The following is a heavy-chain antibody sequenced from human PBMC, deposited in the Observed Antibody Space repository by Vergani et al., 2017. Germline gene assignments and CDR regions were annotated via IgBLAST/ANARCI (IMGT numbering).Heavy chain of an antibody. J-gene: IGHJ4*02. D-gene: IGHD2-2*01. V-gene: IGHV1-2*02. Sequence: QVQLVQSGAEVKKPGASVKVSCKASGYTFTDYFMHWVRQAPGQGLEWMGWINPNSGGTNYAQKFQGRVTMTRDTSISTAYMELSNLRADDTSVYYCARVDTSSNHDYFDYWGQGTLVTVSS. CDR1: GYTFTDYF. CDR3: ARVDTSSNHDYFDY. CDR2: INPNSGGT.